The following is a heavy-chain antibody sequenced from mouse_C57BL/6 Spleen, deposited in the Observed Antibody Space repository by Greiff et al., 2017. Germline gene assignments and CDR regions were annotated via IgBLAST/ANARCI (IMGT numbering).Heavy chain of an antibody. Sequence: DVMLVESEGGLVQPGSSMKLSCTASGFTFSDYYMAWVRQVPEKGLEWVANINYDGSSTYYLDSLKSRFIISRDNAKNILYLQMSRLKSEDTATYYCARVDFYYRYFDVWGTGTTVTVSS. D-gene: IGHD1-1*01. V-gene: IGHV5-16*01. CDR2: INYDGSST. J-gene: IGHJ1*03. CDR3: ARVDFYYRYFDV. CDR1: GFTFSDYY.